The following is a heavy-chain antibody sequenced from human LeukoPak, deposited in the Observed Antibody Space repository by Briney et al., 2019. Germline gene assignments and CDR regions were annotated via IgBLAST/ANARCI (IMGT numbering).Heavy chain of an antibody. V-gene: IGHV3-30*02. J-gene: IGHJ4*02. CDR2: IRYDGSNK. CDR3: ARYHCSTTTCYNFDY. CDR1: GFTFSSYG. Sequence: TGGSLRLSCAASGFTFSSYGMHWVRQAPGKGLEWVAFIRYDGSNKYYADSVKGRFTISRDNSKNTLYLQMNSLRAEDTAVYYCARYHCSTTTCYNFDYWGQGILVTVSS. D-gene: IGHD2-2*02.